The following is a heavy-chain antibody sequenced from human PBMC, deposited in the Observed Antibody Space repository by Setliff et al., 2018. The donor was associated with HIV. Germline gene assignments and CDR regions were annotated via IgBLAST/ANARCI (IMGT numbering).Heavy chain of an antibody. CDR1: GGSISSSNW. D-gene: IGHD2-21*01. CDR2: IYHSGSA. V-gene: IGHV4-4*02. CDR3: VRDHRLRGKFHFDS. Sequence: SETLSLTCTVSGGSISSSNWWTWVRQPPGKGLEWVGEIYHSGSANYNPSLTSGVTMSVDKSKNHFSLKMNSVTAADTAVYFCVRDHRLRGKFHFDSWGQGTLVTVSS. J-gene: IGHJ4*02.